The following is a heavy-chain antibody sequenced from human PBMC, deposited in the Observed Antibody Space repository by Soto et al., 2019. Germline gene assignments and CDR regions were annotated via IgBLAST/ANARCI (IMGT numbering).Heavy chain of an antibody. D-gene: IGHD3-10*01. CDR2: IIPIFGTA. V-gene: IGHV1-69*01. Sequence: PLKRARKAAGESNSVDPGGCGLKAPGQGLEWMGGIIPIFGTANYAQKFQGRVTITADESTSTAYMELSSLRSEDTAVYYCARDRGEWYYGSSSYYTVVGLYFDFSGQAPLGTVSS. CDR3: ARDRGEWYYGSSSYYTVVGLYFDF. CDR1: GESNSVDP. J-gene: IGHJ4*02.